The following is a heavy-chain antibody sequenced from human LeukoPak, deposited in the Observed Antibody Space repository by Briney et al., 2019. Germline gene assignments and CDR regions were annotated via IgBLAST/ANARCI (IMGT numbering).Heavy chain of an antibody. CDR2: ISGSGGST. D-gene: IGHD6-13*01. J-gene: IGHJ5*02. Sequence: GGSLRLSCAASGFTFSSYGMHWVRQAPGKGLEWVSAISGSGGSTYYADSVKGRFTISRDNSKNTLYLQMNSLRAEDTAVYYCAKDPSSGYSSSRNWFGPWGQGTLVTVSS. CDR3: AKDPSSGYSSSRNWFGP. V-gene: IGHV3-23*01. CDR1: GFTFSSYG.